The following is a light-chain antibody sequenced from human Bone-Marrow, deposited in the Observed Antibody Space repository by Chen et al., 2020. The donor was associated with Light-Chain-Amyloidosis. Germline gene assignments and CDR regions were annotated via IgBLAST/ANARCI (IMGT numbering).Light chain of an antibody. V-gene: IGLV3-21*02. Sequence: SYVMTQPSSVSVAPGQTATIAWGGNNIGSTSVHWYQQTPGQAPLLVVYDDSDRPSGIPERLSGSNSGNTATLTISRVEAVDEADSYCQVWDRSSDRPVFGGGTKLTVL. J-gene: IGLJ3*02. CDR2: DDS. CDR1: NIGSTS. CDR3: QVWDRSSDRPV.